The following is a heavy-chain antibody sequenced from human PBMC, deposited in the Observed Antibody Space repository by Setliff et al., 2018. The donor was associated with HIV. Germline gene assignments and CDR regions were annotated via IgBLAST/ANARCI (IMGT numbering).Heavy chain of an antibody. V-gene: IGHV4-39*07. CDR1: GGSIRSSTYH. D-gene: IGHD3-22*01. CDR2: LHYSGNT. Sequence: SETLSLTCTVSGGSIRSSTYHWGWIRQSPGKGLEWIGSLHYSGNTYYNSSLKSRVTISLDTSKNQFSLKLNSVTAADTAVYYCARDMTYYFDSSGSFGWFDPWGQGTLVTVSS. CDR3: ARDMTYYFDSSGSFGWFDP. J-gene: IGHJ5*02.